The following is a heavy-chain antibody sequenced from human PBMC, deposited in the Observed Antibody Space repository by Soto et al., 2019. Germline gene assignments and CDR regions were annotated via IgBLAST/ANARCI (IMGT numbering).Heavy chain of an antibody. CDR2: MNPNSGNT. D-gene: IGHD6-13*01. CDR1: GYTFTSYD. CDR3: ARRGYSSSWYYYYYYGMDV. V-gene: IGHV1-8*01. Sequence: QVQLVQSGAEVKKPGASVKVSCKASGYTFTSYDINWVRQATGQGLEWMGWMNPNSGNTDYAQKFQGRVTLTRSXXISTADMELSSLRSEDTAVYYCARRGYSSSWYYYYYYGMDVWGQGTTVTVSS. J-gene: IGHJ6*02.